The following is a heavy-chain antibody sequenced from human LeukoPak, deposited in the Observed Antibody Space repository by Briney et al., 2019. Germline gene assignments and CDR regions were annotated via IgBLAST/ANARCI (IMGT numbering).Heavy chain of an antibody. CDR2: TRNKANSYTT. CDR3: ASIGGNSGGFDY. V-gene: IGHV3-72*01. CDR1: GFTFSDHY. J-gene: IGHJ4*02. Sequence: TGGSLRLSCAASGFTFSDHYMDWVRQAPGKGLEWVGRTRNKANSYTTEYAASVKGRFTISRDDSKNSLYLQMNSLKTEDTAVYYYASIGGNSGGFDYWGQGTLVTVSS. D-gene: IGHD4-23*01.